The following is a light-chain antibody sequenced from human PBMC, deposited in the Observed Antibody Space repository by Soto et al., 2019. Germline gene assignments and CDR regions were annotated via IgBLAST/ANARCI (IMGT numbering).Light chain of an antibody. J-gene: IGLJ2*01. Sequence: QSALTQPASVSGSPGQSITISCTGTSSDVGGYTYVSWYQHHPGKAPKLIIYEVSYRPSGVSNRFSASKSGNTASLTISGLRAEDEADYYCQSYDSSLSVVFGGGTKVTVL. CDR3: QSYDSSLSVV. V-gene: IGLV2-14*01. CDR1: SSDVGGYTY. CDR2: EVS.